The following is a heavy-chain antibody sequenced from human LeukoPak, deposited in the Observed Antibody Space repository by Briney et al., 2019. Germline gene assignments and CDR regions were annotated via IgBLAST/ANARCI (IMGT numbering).Heavy chain of an antibody. V-gene: IGHV1-2*06. CDR1: GYTFTGYY. J-gene: IGHJ4*02. Sequence: ASVKVSCKASGYTFTGYYMHLVRQAPGQGLEWMGRINPNSGGTNYAQKFQGRVTMTRDTSISTAYMELSRLRSDDTAVYYCARVGSAMVEWGVYYLDYWGQGTLVTVSS. D-gene: IGHD5-18*01. CDR3: ARVGSAMVEWGVYYLDY. CDR2: INPNSGGT.